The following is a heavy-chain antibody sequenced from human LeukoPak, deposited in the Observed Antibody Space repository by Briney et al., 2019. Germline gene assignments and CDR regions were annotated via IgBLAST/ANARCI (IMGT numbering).Heavy chain of an antibody. V-gene: IGHV5-51*01. Sequence: GESLKISCKGSGYSFTSYWIGWVRQMPGKRLEWMGIIYPGDSDTRYSPSFQGQVTISADKSISTAYLQWSSLKASDSATYYCARLSTYGSGSFDYWGQGTLVSVPP. CDR3: ARLSTYGSGSFDY. D-gene: IGHD3-10*01. CDR2: IYPGDSDT. J-gene: IGHJ4*02. CDR1: GYSFTSYW.